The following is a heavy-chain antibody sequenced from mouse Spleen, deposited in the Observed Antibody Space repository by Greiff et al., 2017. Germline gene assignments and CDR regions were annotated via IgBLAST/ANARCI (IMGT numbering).Heavy chain of an antibody. CDR1: GYTFTDYN. Sequence: VQLQQSGPELVKPGASVKMSCKASGYTFTDYNMHWVKQSHGKSLEWIGYINPNNGGTSYNQKFKGKATLTVNKSSSTAYMELRSLTSEDSAVYYCARGDYYGSSWFAYWGQGTLVTVSA. CDR3: ARGDYYGSSWFAY. CDR2: INPNNGGT. V-gene: IGHV1-22*01. J-gene: IGHJ3*01. D-gene: IGHD1-1*01.